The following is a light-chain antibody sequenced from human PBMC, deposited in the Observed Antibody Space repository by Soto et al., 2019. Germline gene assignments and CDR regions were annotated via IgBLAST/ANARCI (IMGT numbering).Light chain of an antibody. CDR1: QSISSY. V-gene: IGKV1-39*01. CDR2: AAS. J-gene: IGKJ4*01. Sequence: DLQLTPSPASLFASXDVRVTNAXXASQSISSYLNWYQQKPGKAPKLLIYAASSLQSGVPSRFSGSGSGTDFTLTINILQPEDFATYYCQQTYSTPLTFGGGTKVDNK. CDR3: QQTYSTPLT.